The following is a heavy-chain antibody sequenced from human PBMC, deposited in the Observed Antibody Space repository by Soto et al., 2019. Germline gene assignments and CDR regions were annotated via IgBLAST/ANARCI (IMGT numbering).Heavy chain of an antibody. V-gene: IGHV1-2*04. J-gene: IGHJ4*02. Sequence: ASVKVSCKASGYTFTGYYMHWVRQAPGQGLEWMGWINPNSGGTNYAQKFQGWVTMTRDTSISTAYMELRSLGSDDTAVYYCARRPAFCTNGVCYFDYWGQGTQVTVSS. CDR1: GYTFTGYY. D-gene: IGHD2-8*01. CDR3: ARRPAFCTNGVCYFDY. CDR2: INPNSGGT.